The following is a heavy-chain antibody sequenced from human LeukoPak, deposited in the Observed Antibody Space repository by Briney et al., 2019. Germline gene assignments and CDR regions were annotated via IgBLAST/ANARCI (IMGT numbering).Heavy chain of an antibody. CDR3: ARKPPSYSDYEVDY. Sequence: SETLSLTCAVYGGSFSGYYWSWIRQPPGKGLEWIGEINHSGSTNYNPSLKSRVTISVDTSKNQFSLKLSSVTAADTAVYYCARKPPSYSDYEVDYWGQGTLVTVSS. V-gene: IGHV4-34*01. CDR1: GGSFSGYY. J-gene: IGHJ4*02. CDR2: INHSGST. D-gene: IGHD4-11*01.